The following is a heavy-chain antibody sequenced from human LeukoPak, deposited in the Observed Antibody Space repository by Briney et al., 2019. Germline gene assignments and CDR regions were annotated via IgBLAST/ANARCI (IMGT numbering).Heavy chain of an antibody. Sequence: PGGSLRLSCAASGFTFSSYSMNWVRQAPGKGLEWVSSISSSSSYIYYADSVKGRFTISRDNAKNSLYLQMNSLRAEDTAVYYCARDALRGVRNWFDPWGQGTLVTVSS. CDR3: ARDALRGVRNWFDP. V-gene: IGHV3-21*01. D-gene: IGHD3-10*01. CDR1: GFTFSSYS. J-gene: IGHJ5*02. CDR2: ISSSSSYI.